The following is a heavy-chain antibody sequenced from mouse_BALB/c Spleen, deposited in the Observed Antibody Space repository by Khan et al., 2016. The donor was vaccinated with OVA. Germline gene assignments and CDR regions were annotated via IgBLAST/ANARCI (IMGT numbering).Heavy chain of an antibody. J-gene: IGHJ3*01. CDR1: GYTFTSYY. D-gene: IGHD2-2*01. Sequence: QVQLKQSGAELVKPGASVRLSCKASGYTFTSYYLYWVKQRPGQGLEWIGDINHSSGGTNFNETFKSKATMTVDTSSSTAYLQLNSLTSEDSAVYYWTRSGYGSFAYWGQGTLVTVSA. CDR3: TRSGYGSFAY. V-gene: IGHV1S81*02. CDR2: INHSSGGT.